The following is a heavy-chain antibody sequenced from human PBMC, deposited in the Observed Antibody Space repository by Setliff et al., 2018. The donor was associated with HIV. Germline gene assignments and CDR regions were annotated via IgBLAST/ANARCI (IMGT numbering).Heavy chain of an antibody. Sequence: PSETLSLTCSVYGDSIGSNTFYWGWLRQPPGKEPEWIGSINHSGNTYYYPSLKSRVTMSVDTSKNQFSLRLSPVTATDTAVYYCARHRASSSGFPLDFWGQGMLVTVSS. CDR3: ARHRASSSGFPLDF. J-gene: IGHJ4*02. CDR2: INHSGNT. V-gene: IGHV4-39*01. CDR1: GDSIGSNTFY. D-gene: IGHD6-6*01.